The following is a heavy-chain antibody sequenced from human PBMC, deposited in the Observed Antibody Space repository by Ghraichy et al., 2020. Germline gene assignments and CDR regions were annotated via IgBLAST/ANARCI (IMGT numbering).Heavy chain of an antibody. J-gene: IGHJ6*02. Sequence: GGSLRLSCAASGFTFSSYSMNWVRQAPGKGLEWVSSISSSSSYIYYADSVKGRFTISRDNAKNSLYLQMNSLRAEDTAVYYCARDMYGVVVPAAILYYYYYGMDVWGQGTTVTVSS. D-gene: IGHD2-2*01. CDR3: ARDMYGVVVPAAILYYYYYGMDV. CDR2: ISSSSSYI. CDR1: GFTFSSYS. V-gene: IGHV3-21*01.